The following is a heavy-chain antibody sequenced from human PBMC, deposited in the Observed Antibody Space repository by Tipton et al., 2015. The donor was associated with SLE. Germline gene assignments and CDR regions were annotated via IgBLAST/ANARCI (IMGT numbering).Heavy chain of an antibody. CDR1: GGSISSGSYY. V-gene: IGHV4-61*02. CDR3: ARDDPTGDAFDI. J-gene: IGHJ3*02. CDR2: IYTSGST. Sequence: TLSLTCTVSGGSISSGSYYWSWIRQPAGKGLEWIGRIYTSGSTYYNPSLKSRVTISVDTSKNQFSLKLSSVTAADTAVYYCARDDPTGDAFDIWGQGTMVTVSS.